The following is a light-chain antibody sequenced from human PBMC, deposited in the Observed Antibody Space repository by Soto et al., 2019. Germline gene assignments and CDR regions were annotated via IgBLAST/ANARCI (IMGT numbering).Light chain of an antibody. CDR2: EVS. CDR3: FSYTSSGTYV. CDR1: SSDVGNYKY. Sequence: QSVLTQPASVSGSPGQSITISCTGTSSDVGNYKYVSWYQQHPGKAPKLMIYEVSNRPSGVSNRFSGSKSVNTASLTISGLQAEDETDYYCFSYTSSGTYVFGSGTKVTAL. J-gene: IGLJ1*01. V-gene: IGLV2-14*01.